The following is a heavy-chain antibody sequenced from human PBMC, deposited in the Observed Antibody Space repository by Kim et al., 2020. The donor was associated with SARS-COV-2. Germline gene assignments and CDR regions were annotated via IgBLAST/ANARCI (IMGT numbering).Heavy chain of an antibody. CDR2: IYYSGST. CDR1: GGSISSYY. V-gene: IGHV4-59*01. Sequence: SETLSLTCTVSGGSISSYYWSWIRQPPGKGLEWIGYIYYSGSTNYNPSLKSRVTISVDTSKNQFSLKLSSVTAADTAVYYCAREGYYDSSGENAFDIWGQGTMVTVSS. J-gene: IGHJ3*02. CDR3: AREGYYDSSGENAFDI. D-gene: IGHD3-22*01.